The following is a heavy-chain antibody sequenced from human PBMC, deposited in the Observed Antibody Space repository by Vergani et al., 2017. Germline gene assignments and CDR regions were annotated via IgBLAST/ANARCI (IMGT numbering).Heavy chain of an antibody. V-gene: IGHV4-39*01. CDR3: ARQADGDCGAFDY. J-gene: IGHJ4*02. D-gene: IGHD4-17*01. Sequence: QLQLQESGPGLVKPSETLSLTCTVSGGSISSSSYYWGWIRQPPGKGLEWIGSIYYSGSTYYNPSLKSRVTISVDTSKNQFSLKLSSVTAADTAVYYCARQADGDCGAFDYWGQGTLVTVSS. CDR1: GGSISSSSYY. CDR2: IYYSGST.